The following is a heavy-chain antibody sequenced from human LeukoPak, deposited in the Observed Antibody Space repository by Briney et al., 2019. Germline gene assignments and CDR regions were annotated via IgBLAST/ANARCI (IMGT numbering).Heavy chain of an antibody. CDR3: ATGMFSGSFFGLFHY. J-gene: IGHJ4*02. V-gene: IGHV3-30-3*01. D-gene: IGHD1-26*01. Sequence: GGSLRLSCAASGFTFSTLAMRWVRQAPGKGLEWVAVISYDGGLEYYADSVKGRFTISRDNSKNTLYLQMNGLRAEDTAVYYCATGMFSGSFFGLFHYWGQGTLVTVSS. CDR1: GFTFSTLA. CDR2: ISYDGGLE.